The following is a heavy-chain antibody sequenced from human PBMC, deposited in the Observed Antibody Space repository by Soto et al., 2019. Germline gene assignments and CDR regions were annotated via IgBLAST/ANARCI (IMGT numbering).Heavy chain of an antibody. CDR1: GGTFSSYA. CDR3: ARIGTYYYDSSGQEPIHWYFDL. J-gene: IGHJ2*01. D-gene: IGHD3-22*01. V-gene: IGHV1-69*12. CDR2: IIPIFGTA. Sequence: QVQLVQSGAEVKKPGSSVKVSCKASGGTFSSYAISWVRQAPGQGLEWMGGIIPIFGTANYAQKFQGRVKITADESTSTAYMELSSLRSEDTAVYYCARIGTYYYDSSGQEPIHWYFDLWGRGTLVTVSS.